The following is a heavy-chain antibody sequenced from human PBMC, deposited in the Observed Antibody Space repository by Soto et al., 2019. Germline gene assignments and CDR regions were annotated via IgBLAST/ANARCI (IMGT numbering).Heavy chain of an antibody. CDR3: AHRMGYYDDSSGYCFDY. Sequence: QITLKESGPTLVKPTQTLTLTCTFSGFSLSTSGVGVGWIRQPPGKALECLALIYWDDDKRYSPALTSRLTITKDTYKNQVVLTLNNMDPVDTATYYCAHRMGYYDDSSGYCFDYWGQGTLVTVSS. V-gene: IGHV2-5*02. D-gene: IGHD3-22*01. CDR1: GFSLSTSGVG. CDR2: IYWDDDK. J-gene: IGHJ4*02.